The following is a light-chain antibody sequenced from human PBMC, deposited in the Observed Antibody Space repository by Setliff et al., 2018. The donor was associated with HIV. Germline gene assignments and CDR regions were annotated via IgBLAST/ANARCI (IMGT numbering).Light chain of an antibody. J-gene: IGLJ1*01. Sequence: QSVLTQPASVSGSPGQSITISCTGTSSDVGGYNYVSWYQQHPGKAPKLMIYEVSNRPSGVSNRFSGSKSGNTASLTISGLQAEDEADYYCSSYTSSGLGYVFGTGTKVTVL. CDR1: SSDVGGYNY. CDR3: SSYTSSGLGYV. V-gene: IGLV2-14*01. CDR2: EVS.